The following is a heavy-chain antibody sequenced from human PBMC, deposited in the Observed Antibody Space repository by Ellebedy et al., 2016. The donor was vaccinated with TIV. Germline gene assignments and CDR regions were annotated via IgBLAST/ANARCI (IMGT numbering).Heavy chain of an antibody. CDR2: IHWNGGST. J-gene: IGHJ5*02. CDR3: ARRIVGATRGWFDP. D-gene: IGHD1-26*01. V-gene: IGHV3-20*04. CDR1: GFTFDDYG. Sequence: PGGSLRLSCAASGFTFDDYGMSWVRQAPGKGLEWVSGIHWNGGSTGYADSVKGRFTISRDNAKNSLYLQMNSLRAADTALYYCARRIVGATRGWFDPWGQGTLVTVSS.